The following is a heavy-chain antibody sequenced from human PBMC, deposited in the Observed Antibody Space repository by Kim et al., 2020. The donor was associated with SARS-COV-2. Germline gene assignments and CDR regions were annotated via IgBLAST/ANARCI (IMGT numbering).Heavy chain of an antibody. D-gene: IGHD1-1*01. CDR3: ASHTTLLFGMDV. J-gene: IGHJ6*02. Sequence: NVALVTGQFTIAKDKDKNSLYLQMNSLRAEDTGVYYCASHTTLLFGMDVWGQGTTVTVSS. V-gene: IGHV3-7*01.